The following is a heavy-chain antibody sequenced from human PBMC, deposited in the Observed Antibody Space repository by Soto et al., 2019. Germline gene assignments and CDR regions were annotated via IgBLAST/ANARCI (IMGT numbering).Heavy chain of an antibody. V-gene: IGHV3-30-3*01. J-gene: IGHJ4*02. CDR1: GFTFSSYA. CDR2: ISYDGSNK. Sequence: GGSLRLSCAASGFTFSSYAMHWVRQAPGKGLEWVAVISYDGSNKYYADSVKGRFTISRDNSKNTLYLQMNSLRAEDTAVYYCARAETPSVTSTIDYWGQGTLVTVSS. D-gene: IGHD3-16*01. CDR3: ARAETPSVTSTIDY.